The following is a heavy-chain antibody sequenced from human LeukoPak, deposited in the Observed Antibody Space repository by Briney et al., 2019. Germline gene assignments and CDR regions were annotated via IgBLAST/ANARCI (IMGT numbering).Heavy chain of an antibody. J-gene: IGHJ5*02. CDR1: GYTFTSYD. CDR3: ARDRSVGLLGNFDWFDP. D-gene: IGHD4-23*01. CDR2: ITAYNGNT. V-gene: IGHV1-18*01. Sequence: ASVMVSCKASGYTFTSYDINWVRQALGQGLEWMGWITAYNGNTKYAQKFQDRVTMTTDTSTSTAYMELRRLRSEDTAVYYCARDRSVGLLGNFDWFDPWGQGTLVTVSS.